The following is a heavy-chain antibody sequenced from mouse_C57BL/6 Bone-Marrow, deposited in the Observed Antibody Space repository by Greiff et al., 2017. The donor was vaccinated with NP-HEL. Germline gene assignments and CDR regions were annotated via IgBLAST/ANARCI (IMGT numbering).Heavy chain of an antibody. Sequence: VQGVESGPGLVAPSQSLSITCTVSGFSLTSYGVDWVRQSPGKGLEWLGVIWGVGSTNYNSALKSRLSISKDNSKSQVFLKMNSLQTDDTAMYYCASGLLRRDQRFAYWGQGTLVTVSA. V-gene: IGHV2-6*01. CDR3: ASGLLRRDQRFAY. J-gene: IGHJ3*01. CDR1: GFSLTSYG. CDR2: IWGVGST. D-gene: IGHD1-2*01.